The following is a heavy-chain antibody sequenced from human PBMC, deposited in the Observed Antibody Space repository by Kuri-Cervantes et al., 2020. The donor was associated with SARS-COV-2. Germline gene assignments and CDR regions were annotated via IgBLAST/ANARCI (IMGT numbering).Heavy chain of an antibody. Sequence: SQTLSLTCAISGDSVPSNSAAWNWIRQSPSRGLEWLGRTYYRSKWYNDYAVSVKSRITINPDTSKNQFSLKLSSVTAADTAVYYCARAKSPRYCSSTSCYLSAYYYGMDVWGQGTTVTVSS. J-gene: IGHJ6*02. CDR3: ARAKSPRYCSSTSCYLSAYYYGMDV. V-gene: IGHV6-1*01. D-gene: IGHD2-2*01. CDR1: GDSVPSNSAA. CDR2: TYYRSKWYN.